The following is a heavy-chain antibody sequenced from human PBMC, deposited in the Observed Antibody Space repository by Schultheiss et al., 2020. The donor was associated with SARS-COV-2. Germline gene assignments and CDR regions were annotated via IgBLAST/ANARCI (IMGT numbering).Heavy chain of an antibody. CDR3: ASNGEFMTTVTPLTYY. CDR1: GFTFSSYG. CDR2: ISYDGSNK. J-gene: IGHJ4*02. D-gene: IGHD4-17*01. V-gene: IGHV3-30*03. Sequence: GGSLRLSCAASGFTFSSYGMHWVRQAPGKGLEWVAVISYDGSNKYYADSVKGRFTISRDNSKNTLYLQMNSLRAEDTAVYYCASNGEFMTTVTPLTYYWGQGTLVTVSS.